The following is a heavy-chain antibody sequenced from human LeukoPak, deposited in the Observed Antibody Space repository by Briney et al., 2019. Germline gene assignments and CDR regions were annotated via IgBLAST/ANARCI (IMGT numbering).Heavy chain of an antibody. CDR3: ARGSYYDILFDP. CDR1: GGSISSYY. CDR2: IYTSGST. Sequence: SETLSLTCTVSGGSISSYYWSWIWQPAGKGLEWIGRIYTSGSTNYNPSPQSRVTMSVDTSKTQFSLKLSSVTAADTAVYYCARGSYYDILFDPWGQGTLVTVSS. J-gene: IGHJ5*02. V-gene: IGHV4-4*07. D-gene: IGHD3-9*01.